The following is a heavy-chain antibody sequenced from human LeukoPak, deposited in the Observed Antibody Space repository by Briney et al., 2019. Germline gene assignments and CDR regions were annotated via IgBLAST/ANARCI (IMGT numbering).Heavy chain of an antibody. CDR3: ARDSGCSSTSCYAIGY. CDR1: GGSISSGGYY. J-gene: IGHJ4*02. V-gene: IGHV4-30-2*01. D-gene: IGHD2-2*01. CDR2: IYHSGST. Sequence: SQTLSLTCTVSGGSISSGGYYWSWTRQPPGKGLEWIGYIYHSGSTYYNPSLKSRVTISVDRSKNQFSLKLSSVTAADTAVYYCARDSGCSSTSCYAIGYWGQGTLVTVSS.